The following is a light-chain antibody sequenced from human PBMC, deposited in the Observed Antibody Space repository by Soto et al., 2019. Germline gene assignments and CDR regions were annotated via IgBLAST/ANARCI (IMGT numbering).Light chain of an antibody. CDR3: QQYDNWPIT. J-gene: IGKJ4*01. CDR1: QSVRDN. Sequence: EVVMTQSPATLSVSPGERATLSCRTSQSVRDNLAWYQQKPGQAPRLLVYGASTRATGIPVRFSGSGSGTEFTLTISSLQYEDFAVYYCQQYDNWPITFGGGTKVEIK. CDR2: GAS. V-gene: IGKV3-15*01.